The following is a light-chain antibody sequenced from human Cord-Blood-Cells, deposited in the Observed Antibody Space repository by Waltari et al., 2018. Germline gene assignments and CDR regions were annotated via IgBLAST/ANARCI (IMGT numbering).Light chain of an antibody. CDR2: AAS. J-gene: IGKJ2*03. CDR1: QSISSY. CDR3: QQSYSTPLYS. Sequence: DIQMTQSPSSLSASVGDRVTITCRASQSISSYLNWYQQKPGKAPKLLIYAASRLQSGVPSMFSGSGSGTDFTLTISSLQPEYFATYYCQQSYSTPLYSFGQGTKLEIK. V-gene: IGKV1-39*01.